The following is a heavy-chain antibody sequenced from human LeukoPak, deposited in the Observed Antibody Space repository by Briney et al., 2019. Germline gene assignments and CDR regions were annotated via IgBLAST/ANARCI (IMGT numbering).Heavy chain of an antibody. CDR1: GYDLTTYA. D-gene: IGHD5-18*01. Sequence: ASVKVSCKASGYDLTTYALHWVRQAPGQRFEWLGWINAGHGRPEYSQKFQGRVTFTRDISANTAYMDLTGLTSEDTGVYYCASLGEYSYVHFDYWGQGTLVTVS. CDR3: ASLGEYSYVHFDY. CDR2: INAGHGRP. V-gene: IGHV1-3*01. J-gene: IGHJ4*02.